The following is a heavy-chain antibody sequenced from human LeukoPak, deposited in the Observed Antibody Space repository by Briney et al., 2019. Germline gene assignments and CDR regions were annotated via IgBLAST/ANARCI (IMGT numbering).Heavy chain of an antibody. D-gene: IGHD5-12*01. CDR1: GGSISSHY. CDR3: ARDNKWLRPFDY. CDR2: IYYSGST. J-gene: IGHJ4*02. V-gene: IGHV4-59*11. Sequence: SETLSLTCTVSGGSISSHYWSWIRQPPGKGLEWIGYIYYSGSTNYNPSLKSRVTISVDTSKNQFSLKLSSVTAADTAVYYCARDNKWLRPFDYWGQGTLVTVSS.